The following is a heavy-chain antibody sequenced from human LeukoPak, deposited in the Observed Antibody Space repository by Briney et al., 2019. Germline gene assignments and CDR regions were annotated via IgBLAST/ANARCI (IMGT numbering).Heavy chain of an antibody. Sequence: PSQTLSLTCTVSGDSISSGSHYWSWIRQPAGQGLEWIGRIYSTGSADYNPSLNSRVAMSVDTSRNQLSLTLTSVTAADTALYYCMREYFQFVRGSPHSWFAPWGQGTLVTVSS. CDR2: IYSTGSA. J-gene: IGHJ5*02. D-gene: IGHD6-6*01. CDR1: GDSISSGSHY. CDR3: MREYFQFVRGSPHSWFAP. V-gene: IGHV4-61*02.